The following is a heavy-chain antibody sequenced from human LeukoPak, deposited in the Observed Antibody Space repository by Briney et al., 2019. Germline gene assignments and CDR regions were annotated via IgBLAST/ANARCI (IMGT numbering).Heavy chain of an antibody. CDR1: GGSISTYY. Sequence: PSETLSLTCTVSGGSISTYYWSWIRQPPGKGLEWIGYIFYSGSTKYTPSLKSRVTISVDTSKNQFSLKLTSVTAADTAVYYCARGHFETVTTRDVYYNYYMDVWGKGTSVTIS. D-gene: IGHD4-17*01. J-gene: IGHJ6*03. CDR2: IFYSGST. CDR3: ARGHFETVTTRDVYYNYYMDV. V-gene: IGHV4-59*01.